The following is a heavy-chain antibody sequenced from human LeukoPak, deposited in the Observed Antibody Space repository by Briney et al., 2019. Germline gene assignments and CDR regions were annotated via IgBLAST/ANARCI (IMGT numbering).Heavy chain of an antibody. CDR2: ISAYSCNK. J-gene: IGHJ2*01. CDR1: GYTYTNYG. V-gene: IGHV1-18*01. Sequence: AAVNVTCKASGYTYTNYGINWVRQAPGRGVEWMGWISAYSCNKNYAQKLQGRLTMSTATSTSTAYMELRSLRSDDTAVYYCARAPEGRFLEWLPADYWYFDLWGRGTLVTVSS. D-gene: IGHD3-3*01. CDR3: ARAPEGRFLEWLPADYWYFDL.